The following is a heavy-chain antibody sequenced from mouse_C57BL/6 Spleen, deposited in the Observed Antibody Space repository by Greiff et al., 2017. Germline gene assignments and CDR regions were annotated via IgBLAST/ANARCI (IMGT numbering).Heavy chain of an antibody. CDR3: ARRGPHGDYYAMDY. J-gene: IGHJ4*01. CDR2: INPYNGGT. Sequence: EVQLQQSGPVLVKPGASVKMSCKASGYTFTDYYMNWVKQSHGKSLEWIGVINPYNGGTSYNQKFKGKATLTVDKSSSAAYMELNSLTSEDSAVYYCARRGPHGDYYAMDYWGQGTSVTVSS. V-gene: IGHV1-19*01. CDR1: GYTFTDYY.